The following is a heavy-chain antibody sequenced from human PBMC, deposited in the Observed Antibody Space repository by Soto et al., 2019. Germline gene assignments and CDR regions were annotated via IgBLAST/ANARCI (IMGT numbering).Heavy chain of an antibody. D-gene: IGHD3-10*01. J-gene: IGHJ6*02. CDR1: GGTFGNSA. CDR3: ARDKDRQPFGGNYYYGIDV. CDR2: IIPIFSTP. Sequence: QVQLVQSGAEVKKPGSSVTVSCKASGGTFGNSAISWVRQAPGQGLEWMGGIIPIFSTPDYAQKFQGRVTITADESTSTADMELTSLRSEDTAVYYCARDKDRQPFGGNYYYGIDVWGQGTTVTVSS. V-gene: IGHV1-69*12.